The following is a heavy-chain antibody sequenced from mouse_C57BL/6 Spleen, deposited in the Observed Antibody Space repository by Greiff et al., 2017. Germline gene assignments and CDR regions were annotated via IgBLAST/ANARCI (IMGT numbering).Heavy chain of an antibody. V-gene: IGHV10-1*01. CDR1: GFSFNTYA. CDR2: LRSKSNNYAT. Sequence: EVQGVESGGGLVQPKGSLKLSCAASGFSFNTYAMTWVRQAPGKGLEWVARLRSKSNNYATYYADSVKDRFTISRDDSERMHYQQMNNWKTEDTAMYYCGRQEYSGYFDVWGTGTTVTVSS. CDR3: GRQEYSGYFDV. J-gene: IGHJ1*03. D-gene: IGHD5-1*01.